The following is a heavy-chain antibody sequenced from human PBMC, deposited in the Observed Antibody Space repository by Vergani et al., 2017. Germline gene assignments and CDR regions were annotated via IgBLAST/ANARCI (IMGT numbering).Heavy chain of an antibody. CDR1: GGSISSYY. CDR2: IYYSGST. CDR3: AREASHCSSTSCPPYYFDY. Sequence: QVQLQESGPGLVKPSETLSLTCTVSGGSISSYYWSWIRQPPGKGLEWIGYIYYSGSTNYNPSLKSRVTISVDTSKNQFSLKLSSVTAADTAVYYSAREASHCSSTSCPPYYFDYWGQGTLVTVSS. D-gene: IGHD2-2*01. J-gene: IGHJ4*02. V-gene: IGHV4-59*01.